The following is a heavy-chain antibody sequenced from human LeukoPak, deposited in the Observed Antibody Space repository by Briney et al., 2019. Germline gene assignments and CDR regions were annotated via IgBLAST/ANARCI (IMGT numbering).Heavy chain of an antibody. J-gene: IGHJ4*02. V-gene: IGHV3-23*01. D-gene: IGHD4-17*01. CDR3: AKDGVWATVTSPFDY. Sequence: GGSLRLSCAASGFTFSSYAMSWVRQAPGKGLEWVSAISGSGGSTYYADSVKGRFTISRDNSKNTLYLQMNSLRAEDTAVYYCAKDGVWATVTSPFDYWGQGTLVTVSS. CDR1: GFTFSSYA. CDR2: ISGSGGST.